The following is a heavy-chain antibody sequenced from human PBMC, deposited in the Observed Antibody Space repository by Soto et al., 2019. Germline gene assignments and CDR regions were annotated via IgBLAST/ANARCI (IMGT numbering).Heavy chain of an antibody. CDR2: IYYSGST. D-gene: IGHD5-18*01. J-gene: IGHJ4*02. V-gene: IGHV4-59*01. CDR1: GGSISSYY. CDR3: ARDNGDSYGYTLDH. Sequence: SETLSLTCTVSGGSISSYYWSWIRQPPGKGLEWIGYIYYSGSTNYNPSLKSRVTISVDTSKNQFSLKLSSVTAADTAVYYCARDNGDSYGYTLDHWGQGTLVTVSS.